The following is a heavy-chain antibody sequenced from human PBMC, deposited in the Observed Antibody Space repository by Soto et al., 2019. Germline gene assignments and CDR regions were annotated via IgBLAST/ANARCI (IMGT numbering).Heavy chain of an antibody. V-gene: IGHV1-24*01. D-gene: IGHD3-3*01. CDR1: GYTLTELS. CDR3: ARGRPYLRFLEWSKTSYGMDV. Sequence: ASVKVSCKVSGYTLTELSMHWVRQAPGKGLEWMGGFDPEDGETIYAQKFQGRVTMTGDTSADTAYMELSSLRSEDTAVYYCARGRPYLRFLEWSKTSYGMDVWGQGTTVTVSS. J-gene: IGHJ6*02. CDR2: FDPEDGET.